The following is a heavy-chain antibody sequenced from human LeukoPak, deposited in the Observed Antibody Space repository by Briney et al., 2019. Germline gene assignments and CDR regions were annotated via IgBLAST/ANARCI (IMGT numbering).Heavy chain of an antibody. D-gene: IGHD5-24*01. Sequence: SETLSLTCTVSGGSISSYYWSWIRQPPRKGLEWIGYIHYTGSTNYNPSLKSRVTISVDTSKNQFSLKLSSVTAADTAVYYCARHREMATTDFDYWGQGTLVTVSS. V-gene: IGHV4-59*08. CDR1: GGSISSYY. J-gene: IGHJ4*02. CDR2: IHYTGST. CDR3: ARHREMATTDFDY.